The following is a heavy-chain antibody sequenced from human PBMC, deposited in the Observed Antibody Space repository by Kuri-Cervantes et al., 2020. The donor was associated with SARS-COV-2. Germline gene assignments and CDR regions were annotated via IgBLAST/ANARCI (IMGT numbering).Heavy chain of an antibody. Sequence: SVKVSCKASGGTFSTYAMSWVRQAPGQGLEWMGGIIPIFGTAKYAQKFQGRVTITADEATSTAYMELSSLRYEDTAVYYCARRGPPGRALTVVVPAAPPGMDVWGQGTTVTVSS. V-gene: IGHV1-69*13. J-gene: IGHJ6*02. CDR1: GGTFSTYA. D-gene: IGHD2-2*01. CDR2: IIPIFGTA. CDR3: ARRGPPGRALTVVVPAAPPGMDV.